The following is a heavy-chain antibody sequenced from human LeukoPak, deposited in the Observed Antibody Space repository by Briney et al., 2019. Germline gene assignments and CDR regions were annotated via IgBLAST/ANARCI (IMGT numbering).Heavy chain of an antibody. J-gene: IGHJ4*02. Sequence: ASVKVSCKASGYTFTGYYMHRVRQAPGQGLEWMGWINPNSGGTNYAQKFQGRVTMTRDTSISTAYMELSRLRSDDTAVYYCAREVGATRHVDYWGQGTLVTVSS. CDR2: INPNSGGT. D-gene: IGHD1-26*01. CDR1: GYTFTGYY. V-gene: IGHV1-2*02. CDR3: AREVGATRHVDY.